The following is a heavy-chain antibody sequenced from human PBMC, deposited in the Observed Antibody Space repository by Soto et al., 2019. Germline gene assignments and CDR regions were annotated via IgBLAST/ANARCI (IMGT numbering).Heavy chain of an antibody. CDR2: IIPIFGTA. V-gene: IGHV1-69*13. D-gene: IGHD5-12*01. Sequence: SVKVSCKASGGTFSSYAISWVRQAPGQGLEWMGGIIPIFGTANYAQKFQGRVTITADESTSTAYMELSSLRSEDTAVYYCARVRRDGYNFDIFDYWGQGTLVTVSS. J-gene: IGHJ4*02. CDR3: ARVRRDGYNFDIFDY. CDR1: GGTFSSYA.